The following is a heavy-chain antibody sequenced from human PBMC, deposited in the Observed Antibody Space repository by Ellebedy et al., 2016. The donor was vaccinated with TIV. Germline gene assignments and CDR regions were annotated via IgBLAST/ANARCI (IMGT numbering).Heavy chain of an antibody. CDR1: GFTFSSYS. V-gene: IGHV3-23*01. CDR2: ISGGSVNI. J-gene: IGHJ4*02. Sequence: GGSLRLSXAASGFTFSSYSMSWVRQAPGKGLEWVSTISGGSVNIDYADSVKGRFILSRDNSKNTVYLQMNSLRVEDTAVYFCAGDPLGGAFGYWGQGALVTVSS. CDR3: AGDPLGGAFGY. D-gene: IGHD3-16*01.